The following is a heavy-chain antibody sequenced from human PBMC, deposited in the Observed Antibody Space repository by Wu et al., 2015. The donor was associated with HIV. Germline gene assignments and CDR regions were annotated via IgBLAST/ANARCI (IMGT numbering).Heavy chain of an antibody. V-gene: IGHV1-69*12. CDR1: GGTFSSYA. J-gene: IGHJ3*02. CDR2: IIPIFGTA. D-gene: IGHD5-24*01. CDR3: ARDVADGYQRADAFDI. Sequence: QVQLVQSGAEVKKPGSSVKVSCKASGGTFSSYAISWVRQAPGQGLEWMGGIIPIFGTANHAQKFQGRVTITADESTSTAYMELSSLRSEDTAVYYCARDVADGYQRADAFDIWGQGDKWSPSLQ.